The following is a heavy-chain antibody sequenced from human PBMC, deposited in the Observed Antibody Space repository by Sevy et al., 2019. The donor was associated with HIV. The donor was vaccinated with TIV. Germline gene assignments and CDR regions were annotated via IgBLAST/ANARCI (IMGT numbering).Heavy chain of an antibody. J-gene: IGHJ6*02. Sequence: SETLSLTCAVYGGSFSGYYWSWIRQPPGKGLEWIGEINHSGSTNYNPSLKSRVTISVDTSKNQFSLKLSSVTAADTAVYYCAYSGPTEERYYYYHGMDVWGQGTTVTVSS. V-gene: IGHV4-34*01. CDR3: AYSGPTEERYYYYHGMDV. CDR1: GGSFSGYY. CDR2: INHSGST. D-gene: IGHD2-21*01.